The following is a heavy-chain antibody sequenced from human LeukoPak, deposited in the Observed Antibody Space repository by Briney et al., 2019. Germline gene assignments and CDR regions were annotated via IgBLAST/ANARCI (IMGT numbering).Heavy chain of an antibody. D-gene: IGHD6-19*01. CDR1: GYTFTSYA. CDR2: INTNTGNP. Sequence: ASVKVSCKASGYTFTSYAMNWVRQAPGQGLEWMGWINTNTGNPTYAQGFTGRFVFSLDTSVSTAYLQISSLKAEDTAVYYCARVGYSSGWYGEITWNWFDPWGQGTLVTVSS. J-gene: IGHJ5*02. V-gene: IGHV7-4-1*02. CDR3: ARVGYSSGWYGEITWNWFDP.